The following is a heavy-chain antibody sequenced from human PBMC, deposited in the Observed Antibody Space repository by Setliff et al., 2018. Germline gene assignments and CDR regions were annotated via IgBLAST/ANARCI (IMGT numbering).Heavy chain of an antibody. CDR3: ARQKSTGSGNNWFDP. V-gene: IGHV5-51*01. CDR2: IYAGDSDI. D-gene: IGHD3-10*01. J-gene: IGHJ5*02. Sequence: GESLKISRTGSGFSFTDFWIGWVRQMPGKGLEWMGLIYAGDSDIRYSPSSKGRVTMSADKSINTAYLQWSSLKASDTAIYYCARQKSTGSGNNWFDPWGQGTLVTVSS. CDR1: GFSFTDFW.